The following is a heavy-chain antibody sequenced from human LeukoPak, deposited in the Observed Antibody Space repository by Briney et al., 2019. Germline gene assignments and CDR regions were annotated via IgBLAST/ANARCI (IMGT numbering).Heavy chain of an antibody. CDR1: GGSISSYY. D-gene: IGHD3-22*01. CDR3: ASEGSSGYAFDY. CDR2: IYYSGST. Sequence: SETLSLTCTVSGGSISSYYWSWIRQPPGKGLEWIGYIYYSGSTNYNPSLKSRVTISVDTSKNQFSLKLSSVTAADTAVYYCASEGSSGYAFDYWGRGTLVTVSS. J-gene: IGHJ4*02. V-gene: IGHV4-59*01.